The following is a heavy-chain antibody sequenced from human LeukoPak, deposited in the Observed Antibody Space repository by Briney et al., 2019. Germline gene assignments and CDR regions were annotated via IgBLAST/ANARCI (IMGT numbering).Heavy chain of an antibody. CDR3: ARDKRGFDYSIPVDY. V-gene: IGHV3-48*02. CDR1: GFTFSSYS. CDR2: ISSSSSTI. Sequence: GGSLRLSCAASGFTFSSYSMNWVRQAPGKGLEWVSYISSSSSTIYYADSVKGRFTISRDNAKNSLYLQMNSLRDEDTAVYYCARDKRGFDYSIPVDYWGQGTLVTVSS. D-gene: IGHD4-11*01. J-gene: IGHJ4*02.